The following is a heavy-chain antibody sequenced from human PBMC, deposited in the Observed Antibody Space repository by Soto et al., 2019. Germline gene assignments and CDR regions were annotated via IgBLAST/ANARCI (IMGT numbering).Heavy chain of an antibody. CDR1: GFTFSSYG. Sequence: QVQLVESGGGVVQPGRSLRLSCAASGFTFSSYGMHWVRQAPGKGLEWVAVISYDGSNKYYADSVKGRFTISRDNSKNTLYLQMTSLRAEDTAVYYCAKDPPLAVAGTYYFDYWGQGTLVTVSS. J-gene: IGHJ4*02. D-gene: IGHD6-19*01. CDR3: AKDPPLAVAGTYYFDY. V-gene: IGHV3-30*18. CDR2: ISYDGSNK.